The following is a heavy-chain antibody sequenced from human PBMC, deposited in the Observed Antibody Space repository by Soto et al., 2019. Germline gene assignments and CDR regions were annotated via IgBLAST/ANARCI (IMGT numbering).Heavy chain of an antibody. CDR3: ARVFRGWFDP. CDR2: ISHSGIT. V-gene: IGHV4-4*02. Sequence: TSETLSLTCAVSGGSITSANWWTWVRQPPGGGLEWIGEISHSGITNYKASLKSRVTMSVDKTKNDVSLKLTSVTAADTAVYYCARVFRGWFDPWGQGTPVTVSS. CDR1: GGSITSANW. J-gene: IGHJ5*02.